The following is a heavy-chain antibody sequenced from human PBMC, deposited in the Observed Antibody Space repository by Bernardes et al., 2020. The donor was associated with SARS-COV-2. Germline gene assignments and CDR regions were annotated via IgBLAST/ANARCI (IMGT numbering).Heavy chain of an antibody. D-gene: IGHD6-6*01. CDR3: ARGMWSSSEDY. V-gene: IGHV1-2*06. CDR2: INPNSGGT. Sequence: AAWKDYCKASGYTFTGYYMHWVRQAPGQGLEWTGRINPNSGGTNYAQKFQGRVTMTRDTSISTAYMELSRLRSDDTAVYYCARGMWSSSEDYWGQGTLVTVSS. CDR1: GYTFTGYY. J-gene: IGHJ4*02.